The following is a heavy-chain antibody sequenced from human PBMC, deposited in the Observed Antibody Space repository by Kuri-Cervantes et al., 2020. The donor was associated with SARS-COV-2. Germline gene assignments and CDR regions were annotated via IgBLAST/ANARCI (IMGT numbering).Heavy chain of an antibody. CDR2: LFWDADK. V-gene: IGHV2-5*02. D-gene: IGHD2-2*01. Sequence: SGPTLVKPTHTLTLTCTFSGFSLSTTGAAVGWIRQPPGKALEWLALLFWDADKRYSPSLKSRLTITKDTSNNQVVLTMTNVDPVDTATYYCAQIGCSSTGCYLGVWGKGTTVTVSS. CDR3: AQIGCSSTGCYLGV. CDR1: GFSLSTTGAA. J-gene: IGHJ6*04.